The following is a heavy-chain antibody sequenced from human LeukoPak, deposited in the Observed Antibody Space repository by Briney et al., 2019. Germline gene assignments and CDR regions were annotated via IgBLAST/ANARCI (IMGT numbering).Heavy chain of an antibody. D-gene: IGHD3-9*01. Sequence: SETLSLTRAVHGATFSGYHWSWIRQPPGKGLEWIGEISQSGISNFNPSLKSRVTMSLDTSKVQISLELNSVTAADTAVYFCARKWDYDPLTGYYDWYFDLWGRGTLVTVSS. J-gene: IGHJ2*01. V-gene: IGHV4-34*01. CDR2: ISQSGIS. CDR3: ARKWDYDPLTGYYDWYFDL. CDR1: GATFSGYH.